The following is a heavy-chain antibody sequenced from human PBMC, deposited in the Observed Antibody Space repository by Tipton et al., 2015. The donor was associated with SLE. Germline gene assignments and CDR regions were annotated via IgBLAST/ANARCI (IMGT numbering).Heavy chain of an antibody. Sequence: SLRLSCAASGFSFSNYVMHWVRQAPGKGLEWVSYISSSGSTIYYADSVKGRFTISRDNAKNSLYLQMNSLRAEDTAVYYCARDRGYLWGWYFDLWGRGTLVTVSS. CDR1: GFSFSNYV. CDR2: ISSSGSTI. V-gene: IGHV3-48*03. CDR3: ARDRGYLWGWYFDL. J-gene: IGHJ2*01. D-gene: IGHD6-25*01.